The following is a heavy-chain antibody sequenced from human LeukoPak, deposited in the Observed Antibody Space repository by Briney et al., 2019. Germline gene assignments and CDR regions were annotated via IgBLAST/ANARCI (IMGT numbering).Heavy chain of an antibody. Sequence: ASVKVSCKASGYTFTSYYMHWVRQAPGQGLEWMGIINPSGGSTSYAQKFQGRVTITRDTSTSTVYMELSSLRSEDTAVYYCARDRGYCSSTSCYSYYYYGMDVWGKGTTVTVSS. V-gene: IGHV1-46*01. J-gene: IGHJ6*04. D-gene: IGHD2-2*01. CDR2: INPSGGST. CDR1: GYTFTSYY. CDR3: ARDRGYCSSTSCYSYYYYGMDV.